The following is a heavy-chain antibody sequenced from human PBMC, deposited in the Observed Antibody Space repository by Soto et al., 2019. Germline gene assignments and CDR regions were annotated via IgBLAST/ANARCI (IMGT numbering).Heavy chain of an antibody. CDR3: AREARGVISGMDV. D-gene: IGHD3-10*01. J-gene: IGHJ6*02. Sequence: SETLSLTCSVSGGSINSDDSFWGWVRQSPGKGLEWIGHISHSGSTNYNPSLKSRVTISVDTSKRQFSLKLSSVTAADTAVYYCAREARGVISGMDVWGQGTTVTVSS. V-gene: IGHV4-61*08. CDR1: GGSINSDDSF. CDR2: ISHSGST.